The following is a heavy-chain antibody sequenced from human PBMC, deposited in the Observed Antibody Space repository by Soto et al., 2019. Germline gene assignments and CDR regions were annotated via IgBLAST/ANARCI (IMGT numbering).Heavy chain of an antibody. Sequence: QVQLVQSGAEVKKPGSSVKVSCKASGGTFSSYAISWVRQAPGQGLEWMGGIIPIFGTANYAQKCQGRVTITADESTSTADMELSSLRSEDTAVYYCARVWFGELFGGMDVWGQGTTVTVSS. CDR3: ARVWFGELFGGMDV. J-gene: IGHJ6*02. D-gene: IGHD3-10*01. CDR2: IIPIFGTA. V-gene: IGHV1-69*01. CDR1: GGTFSSYA.